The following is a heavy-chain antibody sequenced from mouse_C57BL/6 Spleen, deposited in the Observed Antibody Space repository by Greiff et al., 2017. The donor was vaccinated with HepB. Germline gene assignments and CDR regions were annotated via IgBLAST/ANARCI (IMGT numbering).Heavy chain of an antibody. CDR1: GYAFSSSW. Sequence: VQVVESGPELAKPGASVKISCKASGYAFSSSWMNWVKQRPGKGLEWIGRIYPGDGDTNYNGKFKGKATLTADKSSSTAYMQLSSLTSEDSAVYFCARALLYYSNYGGYFDYWGQGTTLTVSS. CDR2: IYPGDGDT. V-gene: IGHV1-82*01. J-gene: IGHJ2*01. D-gene: IGHD2-5*01. CDR3: ARALLYYSNYGGYFDY.